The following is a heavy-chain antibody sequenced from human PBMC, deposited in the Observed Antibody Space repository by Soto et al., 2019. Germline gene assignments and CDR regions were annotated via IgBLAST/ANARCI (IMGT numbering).Heavy chain of an antibody. CDR2: IIPIFGTA. CDR1: GGTFSSYA. D-gene: IGHD6-13*01. CDR3: AVEFSSSWTDAFDI. V-gene: IGHV1-69*13. J-gene: IGHJ3*02. Sequence: SVKVSCKASGGTFSSYAVSWVRQAPGQGLEWMGGIIPIFGTANYAQKFQGRVTITADESTSTAYMELSSLGSEDTAVYYCAVEFSSSWTDAFDIWGQGTMVTVSS.